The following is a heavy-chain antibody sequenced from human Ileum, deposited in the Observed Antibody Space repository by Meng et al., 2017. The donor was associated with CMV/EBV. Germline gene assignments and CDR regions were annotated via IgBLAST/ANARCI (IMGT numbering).Heavy chain of an antibody. V-gene: IGHV1-18*01. CDR1: GYSFTTCD. J-gene: IGHJ5*02. CDR2: IRTFNGET. D-gene: IGHD6-25*01. Sequence: QVQLLQSGPEMKKPGASVRVSCHASGYSFTTCDINWLRQAPGRGLEWMGWIRTFNGETNYALKFQDRVTLTTDTSTGTVYMDLRSLTSDDTAIYYCARETRRNWFDPWGQGTLVTVSS. CDR3: ARETRRNWFDP.